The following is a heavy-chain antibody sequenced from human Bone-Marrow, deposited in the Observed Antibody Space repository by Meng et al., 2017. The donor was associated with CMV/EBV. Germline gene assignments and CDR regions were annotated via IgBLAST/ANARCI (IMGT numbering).Heavy chain of an antibody. J-gene: IGHJ5*02. V-gene: IGHV3-30*03. Sequence: GGSLRLSCAASGFTFSSYWMHWVRQAPGKGLEWVATISYDGSNKHHADSVKGRITISRDNSKNTLYLQINSLTTEDTAVYYCARDRVEALGNWLDPWGQGTLVTVSS. CDR2: ISYDGSNK. CDR1: GFTFSSYW. CDR3: ARDRVEALGNWLDP. D-gene: IGHD2-21*01.